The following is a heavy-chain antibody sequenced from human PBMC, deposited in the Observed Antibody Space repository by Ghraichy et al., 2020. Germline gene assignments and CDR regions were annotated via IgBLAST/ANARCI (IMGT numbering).Heavy chain of an antibody. Sequence: LSLTCAASGFTFSSYWMHWVRQAPGKGLVWVSRINSDGSSTSYADSVKGRFTISRDNAKNTLYLQMNSLRAEDTAVYYCARETTLLDYWGQGTLVTVSS. CDR1: GFTFSSYW. CDR2: INSDGSST. V-gene: IGHV3-74*01. J-gene: IGHJ4*02. D-gene: IGHD4-17*01. CDR3: ARETTLLDY.